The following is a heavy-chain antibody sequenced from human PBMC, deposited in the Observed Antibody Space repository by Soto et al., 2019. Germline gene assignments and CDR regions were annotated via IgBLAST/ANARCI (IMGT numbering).Heavy chain of an antibody. D-gene: IGHD1-7*01. CDR1: GDSVSGNSAA. CDR2: TYYRGRCYN. Sequence: QTLSLTCVTFGDSVSGNSAAWHWIRLSQSRGLEWLGRTYYRGRCYNDYAVSVRSRITVKADTSKNHFSLQLNTVTPEDTAVYCWAGTSSLQWYYIDIWDKGITVAVS. CDR3: AGTSSLQWYYIDI. J-gene: IGHJ6*03. V-gene: IGHV6-1*01.